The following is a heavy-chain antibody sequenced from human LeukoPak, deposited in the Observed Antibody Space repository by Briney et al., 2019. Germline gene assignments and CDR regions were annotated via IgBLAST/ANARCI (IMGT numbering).Heavy chain of an antibody. CDR3: ARNPQHYDILTGAPDYYYYYGMDV. CDR2: IIPIFGIA. D-gene: IGHD3-9*01. Sequence: ASVKVSCRASRGTFSSYAISWVRQAPGQGLEWMGRIIPIFGIANYAQKFQGRVTITADKSTSIAYMELSSLRAEDTAVYYCARNPQHYDILTGAPDYYYYYGMDVWGKGTTVTVSS. J-gene: IGHJ6*04. CDR1: RGTFSSYA. V-gene: IGHV1-69*04.